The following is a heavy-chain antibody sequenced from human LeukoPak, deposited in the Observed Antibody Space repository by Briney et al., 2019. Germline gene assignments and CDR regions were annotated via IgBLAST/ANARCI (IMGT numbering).Heavy chain of an antibody. CDR1: GFTFSNAW. D-gene: IGHD6-13*01. Sequence: GGSLRLSCAASGFTFSNAWMSWVRQAPGKGLEWVGRIKSKTDGGTTDYAAPVKGRFTISRDDSKNTLYLQMNSLKTEDTAVYYCTTVSVGLRQQLELDYWGQGTLVTASS. J-gene: IGHJ4*02. V-gene: IGHV3-15*01. CDR3: TTVSVGLRQQLELDY. CDR2: IKSKTDGGTT.